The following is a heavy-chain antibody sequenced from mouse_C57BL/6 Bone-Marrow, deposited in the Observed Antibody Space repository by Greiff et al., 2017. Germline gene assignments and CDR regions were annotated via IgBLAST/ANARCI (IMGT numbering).Heavy chain of an antibody. Sequence: QVKLQQSGAELAKPGASVKLSCKAPGYTFTSYWMPWVNQRPGQGLEWIGYINPSSGYTKYNQKFKDKATSTAAKSYSAAYMQRSSLTYEDSAVYYLGSTGHGFAYWGQGTLVTVAA. CDR2: INPSSGYT. CDR3: GSTGHGFAY. J-gene: IGHJ3*01. CDR1: GYTFTSYW. D-gene: IGHD4-1*02. V-gene: IGHV1-7*01.